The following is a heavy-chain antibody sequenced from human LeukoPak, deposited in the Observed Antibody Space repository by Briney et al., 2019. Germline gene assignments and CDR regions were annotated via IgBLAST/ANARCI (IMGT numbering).Heavy chain of an antibody. V-gene: IGHV4-39*01. CDR1: GGSISSSSYY. J-gene: IGHJ6*03. Sequence: SETLSLTCTVSGGSISSSSYYWGWIRQPPGKGLEWIGSIRYSGSTYYNPSLKSRVTISVDTSKNQFSLKLSSVTAADTAVYYCADYDFWSGFYYMDVWGKGTTITVSS. D-gene: IGHD3-3*01. CDR3: ADYDFWSGFYYMDV. CDR2: IRYSGST.